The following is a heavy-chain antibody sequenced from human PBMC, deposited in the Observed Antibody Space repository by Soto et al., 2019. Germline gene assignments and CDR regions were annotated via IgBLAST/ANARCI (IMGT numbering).Heavy chain of an antibody. Sequence: EVQLVESGGGLVQPGGSLRLSCAASEFTFSGRSVHWVRQAPGKGLGWVSGIDKVGTDSTYADSVKGRFTSSRDDAKNTVYLQMNSLRVEDTAVYYCARGWFGPDVWGKGTTVTVSS. D-gene: IGHD3-10*01. CDR1: EFTFSGRS. CDR2: IDKVGTDS. J-gene: IGHJ6*03. CDR3: ARGWFGPDV. V-gene: IGHV3-74*01.